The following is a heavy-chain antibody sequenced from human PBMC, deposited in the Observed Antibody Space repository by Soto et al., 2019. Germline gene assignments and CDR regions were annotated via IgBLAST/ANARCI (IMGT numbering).Heavy chain of an antibody. CDR3: ANRVSTYFFDY. D-gene: IGHD2-21*01. Sequence: EVQLLESGGGLVQPGGSLRLSCAASGFRFSSYAMSWVRQAPGKGLEWVAAISGSGGSTFHADSVKGRFTISRDNYPNTLYLQMNSRRAEDTAVYYGANRVSTYFFDYWGPGTLVTVSS. V-gene: IGHV3-23*01. CDR1: GFRFSSYA. CDR2: ISGSGGST. J-gene: IGHJ4*02.